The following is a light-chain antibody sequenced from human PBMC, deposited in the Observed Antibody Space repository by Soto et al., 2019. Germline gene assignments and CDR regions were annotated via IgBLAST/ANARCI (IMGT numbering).Light chain of an antibody. J-gene: IGKJ1*01. V-gene: IGKV3-15*01. CDR1: QRVSSN. CDR3: QQYNNWPRT. CDR2: DAS. Sequence: EVVMTQSPATLSVSPGDRATLSCRASQRVSSNLAWYQQKPGQAPRLLIYDASTRATGIPARFSGSGSGTELTLTISSLQSEDFAVYHCQQYNNWPRTFGQGTKVDIK.